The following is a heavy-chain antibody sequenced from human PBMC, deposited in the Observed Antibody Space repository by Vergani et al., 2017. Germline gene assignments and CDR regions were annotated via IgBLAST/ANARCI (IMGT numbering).Heavy chain of an antibody. CDR2: IHTSGST. CDR1: GGSINSHNYY. D-gene: IGHD6-13*01. CDR3: ARARIAAAGNSYYYYGMDV. Sequence: QVQLQESGPGLVKPSQTLSLTCTVSGGSINSHNYYWSWIRQPAGKGLEWIGRIHTSGSTNYNPSLKSRVTISVDTSKNQFSLKLSSVPAADTAVYYCARARIAAAGNSYYYYGMDVWGQGTTVTVSS. V-gene: IGHV4-61*02. J-gene: IGHJ6*02.